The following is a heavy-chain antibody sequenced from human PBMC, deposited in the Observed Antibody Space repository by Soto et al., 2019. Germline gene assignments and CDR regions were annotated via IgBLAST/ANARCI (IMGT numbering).Heavy chain of an antibody. Sequence: SETLSLTCAVYGGSFSGYYWSWIRQPPGKGLEWIGEINHSGSTNYNPSLKSRVTISVDTSKNQFSLKLSSVTAADTAVYYCARFLGEEGAFDIWGQGTMVTVSS. V-gene: IGHV4-34*01. D-gene: IGHD3-10*01. CDR2: INHSGST. J-gene: IGHJ3*02. CDR3: ARFLGEEGAFDI. CDR1: GGSFSGYY.